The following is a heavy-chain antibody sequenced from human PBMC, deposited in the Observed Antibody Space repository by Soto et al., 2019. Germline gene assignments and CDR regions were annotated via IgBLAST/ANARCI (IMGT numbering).Heavy chain of an antibody. D-gene: IGHD6-19*01. CDR1: GYTFTSYY. V-gene: IGHV1-46*01. Sequence: ASVKVSCKASGYTFTSYYMHWVRQAPGQGLEWMGIINPSGGSTSYAQKFQGRVTMTRDTSTSTVYMELSSLRSEDTAVYYCARVPTTRQWLYYFDYWGKGTRVTVS. CDR2: INPSGGST. CDR3: ARVPTTRQWLYYFDY. J-gene: IGHJ4*02.